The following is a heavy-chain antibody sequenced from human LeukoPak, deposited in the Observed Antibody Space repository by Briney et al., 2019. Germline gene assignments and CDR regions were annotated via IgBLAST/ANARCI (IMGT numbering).Heavy chain of an antibody. CDR1: GYTFSGYY. CDR2: INPKNGDT. D-gene: IGHD6-6*01. Sequence: ASVKVSCKASGYTFSGYYMHWVRQAPGQGLEWMGWINPKNGDTNSGQKFQGRVAMTRDTPMNTVFMELSRLRSDDTAVYYCARRGSASSQFFDYWGQGTLVTVSS. J-gene: IGHJ4*02. V-gene: IGHV1-2*02. CDR3: ARRGSASSQFFDY.